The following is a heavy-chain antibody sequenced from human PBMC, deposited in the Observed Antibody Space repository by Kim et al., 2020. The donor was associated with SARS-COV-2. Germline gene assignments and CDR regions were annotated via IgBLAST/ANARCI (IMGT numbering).Heavy chain of an antibody. CDR1: GGSISSSSYY. Sequence: SETLSLTCTVSGGSISSSSYYWGWIRQPPGKGLEWIGSIYYSGSTYYNPSLKSRVTISVDTSKNQFSLKLSSVTAADTAVYYCARHFGIVVVVAEIVGFDIWGQGTMVTVSS. J-gene: IGHJ3*02. D-gene: IGHD2-15*01. V-gene: IGHV4-39*01. CDR2: IYYSGST. CDR3: ARHFGIVVVVAEIVGFDI.